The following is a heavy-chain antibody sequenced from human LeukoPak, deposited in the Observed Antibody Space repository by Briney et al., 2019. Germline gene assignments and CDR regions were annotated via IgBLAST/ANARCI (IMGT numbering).Heavy chain of an antibody. D-gene: IGHD4-17*01. J-gene: IGHJ4*02. CDR1: GYTFTSYG. Sequence: ASVKVSCKASGYTFTSYGISWVRQAPGQGLEWMGWINSYNADTDYAQKFQGRVTMTTDTSTSTAYMELRSLRSDDTAVYYCARGDTDYGTYYFDYWGQGTLVTVSS. CDR2: INSYNADT. CDR3: ARGDTDYGTYYFDY. V-gene: IGHV1-18*04.